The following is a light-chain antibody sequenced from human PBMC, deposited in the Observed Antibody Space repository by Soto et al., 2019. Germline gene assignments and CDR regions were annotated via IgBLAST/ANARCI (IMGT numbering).Light chain of an antibody. CDR2: GAS. CDR3: QQYTGPPTT. J-gene: IGKJ5*01. V-gene: IGKV3-20*01. Sequence: EIVLTQSPGTLSLSPGKRATLSCRSSQSISSSYLAWYQQRPGQAPRLLIYGASTRAAGIPDRFSGSGSGTDFTLTITRLGPEDSAVYFCQQYTGPPTTFGQGTRLEIK. CDR1: QSISSSY.